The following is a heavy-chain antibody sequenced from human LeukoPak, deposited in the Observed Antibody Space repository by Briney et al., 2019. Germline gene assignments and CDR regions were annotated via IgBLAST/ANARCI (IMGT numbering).Heavy chain of an antibody. Sequence: GGSLRLSCAASGFTFDDYGMSWVRQAPGKGLEWVSAISGSGGSTYYADSVKGRFTISRDNSKNTLYLQMNSLRAEDTAVYYCAKVSGFWSGYFDYFDYWGQGTLVTVSS. CDR2: ISGSGGST. J-gene: IGHJ4*02. V-gene: IGHV3-23*01. CDR1: GFTFDDYG. CDR3: AKVSGFWSGYFDYFDY. D-gene: IGHD3-3*01.